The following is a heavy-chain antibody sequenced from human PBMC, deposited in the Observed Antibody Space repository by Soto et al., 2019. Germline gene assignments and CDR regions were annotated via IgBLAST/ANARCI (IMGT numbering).Heavy chain of an antibody. CDR2: IYYSGST. V-gene: IGHV4-30-4*01. CDR3: ARWWFGEFFDY. J-gene: IGHJ4*02. Sequence: QVQLQESGPGLVKPSQTLSLTCTVSGGSISSGDYYWSWIRQPPGKGLEWIGFIYYSGSTYYNPSLKSRVTLAVDTSKNPFSLKLSPVTAADTAVYYCARWWFGEFFDYWGQGTLVTVSS. CDR1: GGSISSGDYY. D-gene: IGHD3-10*01.